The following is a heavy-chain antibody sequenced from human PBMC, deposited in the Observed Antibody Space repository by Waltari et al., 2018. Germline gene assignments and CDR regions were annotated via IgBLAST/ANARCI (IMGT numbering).Heavy chain of an antibody. CDR1: GFTFSSYG. V-gene: IGHV3-30*02. J-gene: IGHJ4*02. CDR2: IRYDGSNK. D-gene: IGHD1-26*01. Sequence: QVQLVESGGGVVQPGGSLRLSCAASGFTFSSYGMHWVRQAPGKGLEWVAFIRYDGSNKYYADSVKGRFTISRDNSKITLYLQMNSLRAEDTAVYYCARGFYGVGDYWGQGTLVTVSS. CDR3: ARGFYGVGDY.